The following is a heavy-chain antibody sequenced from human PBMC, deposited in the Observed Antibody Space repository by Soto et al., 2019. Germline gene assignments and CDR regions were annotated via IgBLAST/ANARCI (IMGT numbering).Heavy chain of an antibody. D-gene: IGHD3-10*01. J-gene: IGHJ4*02. CDR3: ARGVRYYSSEKPANFDY. V-gene: IGHV3-11*05. Sequence: QVQLLESGGGLVKPGGSLRLSCAASGFTFSDYYMSWIRQAPGKGLECVAYIRVSSTYANYADSVEGRFTISRDNAKNSLFLQMNSLRAEDTAVYYCARGVRYYSSEKPANFDYWGQGALVTVSS. CDR1: GFTFSDYY. CDR2: IRVSSTYA.